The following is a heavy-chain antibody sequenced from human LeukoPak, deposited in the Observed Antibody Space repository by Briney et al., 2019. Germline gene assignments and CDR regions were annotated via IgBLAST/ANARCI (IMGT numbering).Heavy chain of an antibody. CDR3: ARDPAGDYPFDM. V-gene: IGHV7-4-1*02. J-gene: IGHJ3*02. D-gene: IGHD2-2*01. CDR2: ITTDTGNP. CDR1: GYSFTYYA. Sequence: ASVKVSCKASGYSFTYYAMNWARQAPGQGLEWMGWITTDTGNPTYAQGFTGRFVFSLDTSDSTAYLQINSLKAEDTAVYYCARDPAGDYPFDMWGQGTMVTVSS.